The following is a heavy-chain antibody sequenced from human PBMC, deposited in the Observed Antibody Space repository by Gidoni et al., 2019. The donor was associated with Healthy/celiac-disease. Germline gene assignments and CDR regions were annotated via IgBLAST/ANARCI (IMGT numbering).Heavy chain of an antibody. D-gene: IGHD3-10*01. J-gene: IGHJ4*02. V-gene: IGHV3-11*01. CDR2: ISSSGSTR. CDR3: ARGLAYGSGSYYSFDY. Sequence: QVQLVESGGGLVKPGGSLRLSCAASGFTFSDYYISWIRQAPGKGLEWVSYISSSGSTRDYADSVKVRFTISRDNAKNSLYLQMNSLRAEDTAVYYCARGLAYGSGSYYSFDYWGQGTLVTVSS. CDR1: GFTFSDYY.